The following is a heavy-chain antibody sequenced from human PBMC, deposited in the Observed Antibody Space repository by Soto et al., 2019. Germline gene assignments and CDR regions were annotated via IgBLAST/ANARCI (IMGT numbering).Heavy chain of an antibody. J-gene: IGHJ5*02. CDR1: GYTFTSYA. CDR2: INAGNGNT. Sequence: ASVKVSCKASGYTFTSYAMHWVRQAPGQRLEWMGWINAGNGNTKYSQKFQGRVTITRDTSASTAYMELSSLRSEDTAVYYCARDGLLYGGGVSCYSRGFPPGGEGPVLTVPS. V-gene: IGHV1-3*01. D-gene: IGHD2-15*01. CDR3: ARDGLLYGGGVSCYSRGFPP.